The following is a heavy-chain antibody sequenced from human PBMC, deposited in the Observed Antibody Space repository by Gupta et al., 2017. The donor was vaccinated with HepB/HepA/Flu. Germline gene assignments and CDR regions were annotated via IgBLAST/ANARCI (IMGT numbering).Heavy chain of an antibody. CDR3: ARKEDTTCVSSPAFYLQKNAFDI. Sequence: GPTLVKPTQTLTLTCTFSGFSLSTSGVGVGWIRQPPGKALEWLALIFWNDDKRYSPSLKSRLTITKDTSKNQVVLIMTNTDPVDTATYYCARKEDTTCVSSPAFYLQKNAFDIWGQGTMVTGSS. D-gene: IGHD1-26*01. J-gene: IGHJ3*02. CDR2: IFWNDDK. CDR1: GFSLSTSGVG. V-gene: IGHV2-5*01.